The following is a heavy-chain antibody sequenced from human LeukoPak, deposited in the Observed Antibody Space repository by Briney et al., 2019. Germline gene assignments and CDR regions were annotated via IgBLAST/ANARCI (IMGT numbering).Heavy chain of an antibody. V-gene: IGHV5-51*01. J-gene: IGHJ6*03. CDR2: IYPGDSDT. Sequence: GESLKISCKGSGYSFTSYWIGWVREMPGKGLEWMGIIYPGDSDTRYSPSFQGQVTISTDRSISSAYLQWSSLKASDTAMYYCARLFELYYYMDVWGKGTTVTVSS. D-gene: IGHD3/OR15-3a*01. CDR3: ARLFELYYYMDV. CDR1: GYSFTSYW.